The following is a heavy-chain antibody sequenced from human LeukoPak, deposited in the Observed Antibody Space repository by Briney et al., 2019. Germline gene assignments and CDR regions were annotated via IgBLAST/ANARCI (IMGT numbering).Heavy chain of an antibody. CDR2: IYSGGST. CDR1: GFTVSSNY. D-gene: IGHD3-16*02. V-gene: IGHV3-53*01. J-gene: IGHJ6*03. CDR3: ARGGVIPQDYMDV. Sequence: GGSLRLSCAASGFTVSSNYMSWVRQAPGKGLEWVSVIYSGGSTYYADSVKGRFTISRDNSKNTLYLQMNSLRAEDTAVYYCARGGVIPQDYMDVWGKGTTVTVSS.